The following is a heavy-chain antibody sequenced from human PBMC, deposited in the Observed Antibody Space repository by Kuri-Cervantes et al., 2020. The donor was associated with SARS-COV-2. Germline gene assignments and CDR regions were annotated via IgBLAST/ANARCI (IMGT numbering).Heavy chain of an antibody. CDR1: GYTFTGYY. CDR2: INPNSGGT. CDR3: ARDRSTIPDAFDI. J-gene: IGHJ3*02. D-gene: IGHD2-2*01. Sequence: ASVKVPCKASGYTFTGYYMHWVRQAPGQGLEWMGWINPNSGGTNYAQKFQGRVTMTRDTSISTAYMELSRLRSDDTAVYYCARDRSTIPDAFDIWGQGTMVTVSS. V-gene: IGHV1-2*02.